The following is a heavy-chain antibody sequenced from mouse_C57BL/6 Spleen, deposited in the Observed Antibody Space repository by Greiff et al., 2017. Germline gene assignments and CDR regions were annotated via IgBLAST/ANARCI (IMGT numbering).Heavy chain of an antibody. Sequence: VQLQQSGAELVKPGASVKMSCKASGYTFTSYWITWVKQRPGQGLEWIGDIYPGSGSTNYNEKFKSKATLTVDTSSSTAYMQLSSLTSEDSAVYYCARLGYYYGSPRYFDVWGTGTTVTVSS. J-gene: IGHJ1*03. CDR1: GYTFTSYW. CDR3: ARLGYYYGSPRYFDV. CDR2: IYPGSGST. D-gene: IGHD1-1*01. V-gene: IGHV1-55*01.